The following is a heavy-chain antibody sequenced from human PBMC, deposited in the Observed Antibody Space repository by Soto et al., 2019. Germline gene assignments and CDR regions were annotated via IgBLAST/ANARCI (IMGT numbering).Heavy chain of an antibody. CDR2: IVVGSGNT. V-gene: IGHV1-58*01. D-gene: IGHD6-6*01. CDR1: GFTFTSSA. CDR3: ARDGSSSSYYYYGMDV. Sequence: GASVKVSCKASGFTFTSSAVQWVRQARGQRLEWIGWIVVGSGNTNYAQKFQERVTITRDMSTSTAYMELSSLRSEDTAVYYCARDGSSSSYYYYGMDVWGQGTTVTVSS. J-gene: IGHJ6*02.